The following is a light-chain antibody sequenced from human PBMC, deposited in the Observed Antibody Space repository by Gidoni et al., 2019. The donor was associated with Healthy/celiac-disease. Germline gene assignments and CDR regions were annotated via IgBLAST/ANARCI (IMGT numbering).Light chain of an antibody. V-gene: IGLV1-40*01. CDR3: QSYDSSLSAVV. CDR2: GNS. J-gene: IGLJ2*01. CDR1: SSNIGAGYD. Sequence: QSVLTQPPTVSRAPGQSVTISCTGSSSNIGAGYDVHWYQQLPGTAPKLLIHGNSNRPSGVPDRFSGSKSGTSASLAITGLQAEDEADYYCQSYDSSLSAVVFGGGTKLTVL.